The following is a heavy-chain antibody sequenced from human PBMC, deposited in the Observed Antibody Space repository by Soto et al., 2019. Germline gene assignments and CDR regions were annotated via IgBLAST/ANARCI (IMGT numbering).Heavy chain of an antibody. D-gene: IGHD6-19*01. V-gene: IGHV1-69*13. J-gene: IGHJ4*02. Sequence: SVKVSCKASGGTFSSYAISWVRQAPGQGLEWMGGIIPIFGTANYAQKFQGRVTITADESTSTAYMELSSLRSEDTAVYYCAXGPDPSRQWPPPEFFDYWGQGTLVTVSS. CDR1: GGTFSSYA. CDR2: IIPIFGTA. CDR3: AXGPDPSRQWPPPEFFDY.